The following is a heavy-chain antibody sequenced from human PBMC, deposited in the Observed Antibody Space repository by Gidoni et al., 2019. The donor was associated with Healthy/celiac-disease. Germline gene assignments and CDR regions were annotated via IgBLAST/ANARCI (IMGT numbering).Heavy chain of an antibody. Sequence: QLQLQESGPGLVKPSETLSLTCTVSGGSISSSSYYWGWIRQPQGKGLEWIGCIYYSGSTYYNPSLKSRVTISVDTSKNQFSLKLSSVTAADTAVYYCARRYCSSTSCYYSWFDPWGQGTLVTVSS. CDR2: IYYSGST. J-gene: IGHJ5*02. D-gene: IGHD2-2*01. CDR1: GGSISSSSYY. V-gene: IGHV4-39*01. CDR3: ARRYCSSTSCYYSWFDP.